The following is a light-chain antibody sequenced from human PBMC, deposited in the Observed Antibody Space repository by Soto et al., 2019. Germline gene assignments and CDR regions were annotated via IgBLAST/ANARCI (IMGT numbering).Light chain of an antibody. Sequence: DIQMTQSPSTLSASVGDRVTITCRASQSINTWLAWYQQKPGRAPNLLMYDVSSLESGVPSRFSGSGSGTEFTLTIRSLQPDDFATYYCQQYNSYPWTFGQATKVDIK. J-gene: IGKJ1*01. V-gene: IGKV1-5*01. CDR3: QQYNSYPWT. CDR2: DVS. CDR1: QSINTW.